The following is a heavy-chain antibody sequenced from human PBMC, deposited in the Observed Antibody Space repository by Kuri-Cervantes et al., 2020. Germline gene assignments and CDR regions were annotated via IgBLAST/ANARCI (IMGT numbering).Heavy chain of an antibody. J-gene: IGHJ4*02. CDR1: GFTFSSYS. D-gene: IGHD6-19*01. CDR3: AGEGDSGWYYFDY. Sequence: GGSLRLSCAASGFTFSSYSMNWVRQAPGKGLEWVSSISPSSTYIYNADSVKGRFTISRDDAKNSLSLQMNSLRPEDTAMYYCAGEGDSGWYYFDYWGQGTLVTVSS. V-gene: IGHV3-21*01. CDR2: ISPSSTYI.